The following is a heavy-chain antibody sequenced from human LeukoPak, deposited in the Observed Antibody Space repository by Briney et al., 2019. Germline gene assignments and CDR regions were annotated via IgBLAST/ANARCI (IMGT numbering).Heavy chain of an antibody. CDR3: AKDEAVRLTMIVPFSY. Sequence: LSGGSLRLSCAASGFTFSSYAMSWVRQAPGKGLEWVSSISGSGGSTYYADSVKGRFTISRDNSKNTLYLQMNSLRAEDTALYYCAKDEAVRLTMIVPFSYWGQGTLVIVSS. D-gene: IGHD3-22*01. CDR1: GFTFSSYA. V-gene: IGHV3-23*01. CDR2: ISGSGGST. J-gene: IGHJ4*02.